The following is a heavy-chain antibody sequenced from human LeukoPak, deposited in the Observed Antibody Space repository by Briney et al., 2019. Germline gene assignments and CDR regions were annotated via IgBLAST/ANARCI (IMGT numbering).Heavy chain of an antibody. CDR3: ARHPKGGPISMVRGVRAKGYYFDY. V-gene: IGHV4-34*01. Sequence: SETLSLTCAVYGGSFSGYYWSWIRQPPGKGLEWIGEINHSGSTNYNPSLKSRVTISVDTSKNQFSLKLSSVTAADTAVYYCARHPKGGPISMVRGVRAKGYYFDYWGQGTLVTVSS. CDR1: GGSFSGYY. J-gene: IGHJ4*02. CDR2: INHSGST. D-gene: IGHD3-10*01.